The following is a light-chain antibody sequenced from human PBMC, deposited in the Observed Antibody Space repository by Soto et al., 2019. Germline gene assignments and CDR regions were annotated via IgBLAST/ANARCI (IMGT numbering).Light chain of an antibody. J-gene: IGKJ1*01. V-gene: IGKV2-30*01. Sequence: PSFPDTIGKLTSISCILTQSLRYSDANTYLDWFQQRPGQSPRRLFFRVSIRDSGIPDRFSGSGSGTEFTLSIRSLESEDIAVYYCDQHGSSPGTFGPGTKVDIK. CDR3: DQHGSSPGT. CDR1: QSLRYSDANTY. CDR2: RVS.